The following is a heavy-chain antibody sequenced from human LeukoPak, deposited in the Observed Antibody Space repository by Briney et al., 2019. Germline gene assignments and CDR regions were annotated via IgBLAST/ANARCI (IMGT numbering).Heavy chain of an antibody. V-gene: IGHV4-4*02. J-gene: IGHJ4*02. CDR1: GGSISSGNW. CDR3: ARGPISAVAGGFDY. CDR2: IYHSGST. D-gene: IGHD6-19*01. Sequence: PSETLSLTCAVSGGSISSGNWWSWVRQPPGKGLEWIGEIYHSGSTNYNPSLKSRVTISVDKSKNQFSLSLSSVTAADTAVYYCARGPISAVAGGFDYWGQGTLVTVSS.